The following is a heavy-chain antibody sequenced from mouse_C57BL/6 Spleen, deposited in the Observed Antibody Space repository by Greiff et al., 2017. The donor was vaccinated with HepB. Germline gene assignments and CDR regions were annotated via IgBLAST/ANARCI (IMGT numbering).Heavy chain of an antibody. CDR3: GREAYDYDPWFAY. CDR2: IYPGSGST. V-gene: IGHV1-55*01. J-gene: IGHJ3*01. Sequence: QVQLQQPGAELVKPGASVKMSCKASGYTFTSYWITWVKQRPGQGLEWIGDIYPGSGSTNYNEKFKSKATLTVDTSSSTAYMQLSSLTSEDSAVYYCGREAYDYDPWFAYWGQGTLVTVSA. D-gene: IGHD2-4*01. CDR1: GYTFTSYW.